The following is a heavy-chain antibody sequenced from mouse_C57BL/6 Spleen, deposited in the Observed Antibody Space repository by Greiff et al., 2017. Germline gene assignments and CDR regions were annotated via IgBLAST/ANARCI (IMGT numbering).Heavy chain of an antibody. CDR2: IDPNSGGT. Sequence: QVQLQQPGAELVKPGASVKLSCKASGYTFTSYWMHWVKQRPGRGLEWIGRIDPNSGGTKYNEKFKSKATLTVDKPSSAAYMQRSSLTSEDSAVYYCTRTLDYCGSRQFAYWGQGTLVTVSA. D-gene: IGHD1-1*01. V-gene: IGHV1-72*01. CDR3: TRTLDYCGSRQFAY. J-gene: IGHJ3*01. CDR1: GYTFTSYW.